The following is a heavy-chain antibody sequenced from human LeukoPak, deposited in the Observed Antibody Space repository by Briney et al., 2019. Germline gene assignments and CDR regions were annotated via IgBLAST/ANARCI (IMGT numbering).Heavy chain of an antibody. Sequence: SETLSLTCAVDGGSFSGYYWSWVRQPPGNGREWMGEINHSGSTNYNPSLKSRVTISVDTSKNQFSLKLSSVTAADTAVYYCARGGLYDSSGYYWDYFDYWGQGTLVTVSS. CDR1: GGSFSGYY. V-gene: IGHV4-34*01. D-gene: IGHD3-22*01. CDR3: ARGGLYDSSGYYWDYFDY. CDR2: INHSGST. J-gene: IGHJ4*02.